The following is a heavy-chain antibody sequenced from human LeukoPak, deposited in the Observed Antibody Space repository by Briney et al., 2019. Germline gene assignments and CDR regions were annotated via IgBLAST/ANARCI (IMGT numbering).Heavy chain of an antibody. Sequence: SETLSLTCAVYGGSFSGHYWSWIRQPPGKGLEWIGEINHSGSTNYNPSLKSRDTISVDTSKNQFSLKLSSVTAADTAVYYCARVSYYDILTGYYNVIDYFDYWGQGTLVTVSS. V-gene: IGHV4-34*01. J-gene: IGHJ4*02. D-gene: IGHD3-9*01. CDR3: ARVSYYDILTGYYNVIDYFDY. CDR2: INHSGST. CDR1: GGSFSGHY.